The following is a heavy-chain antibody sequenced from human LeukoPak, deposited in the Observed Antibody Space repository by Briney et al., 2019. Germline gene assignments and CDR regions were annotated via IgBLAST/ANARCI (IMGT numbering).Heavy chain of an antibody. CDR1: GGSFSGYY. J-gene: IGHJ4*02. V-gene: IGHV4-34*01. CDR3: ARCKDYYVSGSYYKTFDY. CDR2: INHSGSS. D-gene: IGHD3-10*01. Sequence: SETLSLTCAVYGGSFSGYYWRWIRQPPGKRLEWVGEINHSGSSNYNPSLKSQVTISEDTFNNQFSLKLSSVTAADTAVYYCARCKDYYVSGSYYKTFDYWGQGTLVTVSS.